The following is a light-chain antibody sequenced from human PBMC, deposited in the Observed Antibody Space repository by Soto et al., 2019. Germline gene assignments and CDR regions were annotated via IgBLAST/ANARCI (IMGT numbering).Light chain of an antibody. CDR2: DAS. CDR1: QSISSW. J-gene: IGKJ2*01. Sequence: DIPMTQSPSTLSASVGDRVTITCRASQSISSWLAWYQQKPGKAPKLLIYDASSLESGVPSRFSGSGSGTEFTLTISSLQPDDFATYYCQQYNSPNTFGQGTKLEIK. V-gene: IGKV1-5*01. CDR3: QQYNSPNT.